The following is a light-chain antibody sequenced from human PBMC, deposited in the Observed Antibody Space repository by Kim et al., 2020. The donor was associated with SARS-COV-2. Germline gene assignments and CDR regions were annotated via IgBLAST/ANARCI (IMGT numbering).Light chain of an antibody. CDR1: KLGDKY. J-gene: IGLJ2*01. CDR3: QAWDSSTVV. Sequence: SYELTQPPSVSVSPGQTASISCSGDKLGDKYACXYQQKPGQSPVLVIYEDTKRPSGIPERFSGSNSGNTATLTISGTQAVDEADYYCQAWDSSTVVFGGG. CDR2: EDT. V-gene: IGLV3-1*01.